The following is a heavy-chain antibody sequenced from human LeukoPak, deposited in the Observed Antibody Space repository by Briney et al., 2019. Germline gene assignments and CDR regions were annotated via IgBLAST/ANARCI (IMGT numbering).Heavy chain of an antibody. V-gene: IGHV4-34*01. CDR3: ARVKKYCGGDCYPPYFDY. CDR2: INHSGST. J-gene: IGHJ4*02. D-gene: IGHD2-21*02. Sequence: ASETLSLTCAVYGGSFSGYYWSWIRQPPGKGLEWIGEINHSGSTNYNPSLKSRVTISVDTSKNQFSLKLSSVTAADTAVYYCARVKKYCGGDCYPPYFDYWGQGTLVTVSS. CDR1: GGSFSGYY.